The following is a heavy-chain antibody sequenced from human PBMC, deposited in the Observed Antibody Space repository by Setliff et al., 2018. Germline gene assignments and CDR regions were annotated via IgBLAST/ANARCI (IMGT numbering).Heavy chain of an antibody. CDR3: ARASSGWYWFDY. CDR2: INRRGST. D-gene: IGHD6-19*01. CDR1: GGSVNSGYDN. V-gene: IGHV4-61*09. J-gene: IGHJ4*02. Sequence: PSETLSLTCTVSGGSVNSGYDNWNWLRQPAGKGLEWIGHINRRGSTNFSPSLKSRVTISLDTSKNQFSLNLTSVTAADTAVYYCARASSGWYWFDYWGQGTLVTVSS.